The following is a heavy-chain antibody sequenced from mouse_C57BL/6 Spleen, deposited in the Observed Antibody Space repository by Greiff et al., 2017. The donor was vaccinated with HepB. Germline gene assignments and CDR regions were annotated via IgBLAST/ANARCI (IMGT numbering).Heavy chain of an antibody. CDR1: GYTFTDYE. CDR2: IDPETGGT. V-gene: IGHV1-15*01. CDR3: TRPYYGSRAWFAY. Sequence: QVQLKQSGAELVRPGASVTLSCKASGYTFTDYEMHWVKQTPVHGLEWIGAIDPETGGTAYNQKFKGKAILTADKSSSTAYMELRSLTSEDSAVYYCTRPYYGSRAWFAYWGQGTLVTVSA. D-gene: IGHD1-1*01. J-gene: IGHJ3*01.